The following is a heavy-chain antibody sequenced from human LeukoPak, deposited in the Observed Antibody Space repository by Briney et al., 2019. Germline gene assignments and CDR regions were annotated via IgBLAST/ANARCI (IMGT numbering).Heavy chain of an antibody. D-gene: IGHD2-2*01. CDR2: IIPILGIA. V-gene: IGHV1-69*04. J-gene: IGHJ4*02. CDR1: GGTFSSYA. CDR3: ARSGHCSGTSCYAEGIDY. Sequence: ASVKVSCKASGGTFSSYAISWVRQAPGQGLEWMGRIIPILGIANYAQKFQGRVTITADKSTSTAYMELRGLRSDDTAVYYCARSGHCSGTSCYAEGIDYWGQGTLVTVSS.